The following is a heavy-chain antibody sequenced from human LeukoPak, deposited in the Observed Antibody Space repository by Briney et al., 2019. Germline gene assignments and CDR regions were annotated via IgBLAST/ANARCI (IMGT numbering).Heavy chain of an antibody. CDR2: INAGNGNT. D-gene: IGHD3-10*01. Sequence: ASVKVSCKASGYTFTSYAMHWVRQAPGQRLEWMGWINAGNGNTKYSQEFQGRVTITRDTSASTAYVELSSLRSEDMAVYYCARGVYYYGSGGNYYYMDVWGKGTAVTISS. CDR3: ARGVYYYGSGGNYYYMDV. J-gene: IGHJ6*03. CDR1: GYTFTSYA. V-gene: IGHV1-3*03.